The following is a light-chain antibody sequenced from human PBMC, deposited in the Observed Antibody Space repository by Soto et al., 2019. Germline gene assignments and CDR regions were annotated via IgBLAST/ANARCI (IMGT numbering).Light chain of an antibody. CDR1: QSVSNNY. J-gene: IGKJ4*01. CDR2: GAS. CDR3: QQYGYSPA. V-gene: IGKV3-20*01. Sequence: ENVLTQSPGTLSLSLGERASLSCRASQSVSNNYLAWYQQKRGQGPRLLIYGASSRATGIPDRFSGSGSGTDFTLTINRLEPEDFVVYYCQQYGYSPAFGGGTKVEIK.